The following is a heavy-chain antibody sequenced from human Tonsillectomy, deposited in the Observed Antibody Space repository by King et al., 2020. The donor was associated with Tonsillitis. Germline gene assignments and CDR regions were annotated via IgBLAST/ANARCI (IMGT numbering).Heavy chain of an antibody. V-gene: IGHV4-59*01. J-gene: IGHJ5*02. CDR3: ARESETVAAWGSWFDP. D-gene: IGHD6-19*01. CDR2: IHYSGNT. CDR1: GGSISTYY. Sequence: QVQLQESGPGLVKPSETLSLTCTVSGGSISTYYWSWIRQPPGKGLEWIGYIHYSGNTNYNPSLESRVTISVDMSKNQFSLKLSSVTAADTAVYYCARESETVAAWGSWFDPWGQGTLVTVSS.